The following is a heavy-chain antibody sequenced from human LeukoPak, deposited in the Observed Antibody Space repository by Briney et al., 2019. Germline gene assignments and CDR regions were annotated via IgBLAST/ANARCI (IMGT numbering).Heavy chain of an antibody. V-gene: IGHV1-8*01. CDR1: GYTFTSYD. CDR2: MNPNSGNT. D-gene: IGHD6-13*01. Sequence: ASVKVSCKASGYTFTSYDINWVRQATGQGLEWMGWMNPNSGNTGYAQKFQGRVTMTRNTSISTAYMELSSLRSEDTAVYYCAREARYSSSWYEGFVYWGQGTLVTVSS. CDR3: AREARYSSSWYEGFVY. J-gene: IGHJ4*02.